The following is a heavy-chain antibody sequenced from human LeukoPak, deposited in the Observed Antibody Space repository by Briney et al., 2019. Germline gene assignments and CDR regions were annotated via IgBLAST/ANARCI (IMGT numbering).Heavy chain of an antibody. V-gene: IGHV4-61*02. CDR1: GGSISSGSYY. Sequence: SETLSPTCTVSGGSISSGSYYCSWIRQPAGKGLEWIGRIYTSGSTNYNPSLKSRVTISVDTSKNQFSLKLSSVTAADTAVYYCARIAMKQLVLFDYYYYMDVWGKGTMVTVSS. D-gene: IGHD6-13*01. J-gene: IGHJ6*03. CDR3: ARIAMKQLVLFDYYYYMDV. CDR2: IYTSGST.